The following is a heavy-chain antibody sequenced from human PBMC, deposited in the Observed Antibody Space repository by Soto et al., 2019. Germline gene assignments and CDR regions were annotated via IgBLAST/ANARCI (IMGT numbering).Heavy chain of an antibody. J-gene: IGHJ4*02. V-gene: IGHV3-23*01. CDR1: GFTFGHSA. CDR3: AKPEEVVRGFDF. Sequence: GGSLRLSCAASGFTFGHSAMSWVRQAPGKGLEWVAAISGTGGAAYYADSVKGRFTVSRDNSRNTLFLQMNSLRVDDTAIYHCAKPEEVVRGFDFWGLGTLVTVSS. CDR2: ISGTGGAA. D-gene: IGHD3-10*01.